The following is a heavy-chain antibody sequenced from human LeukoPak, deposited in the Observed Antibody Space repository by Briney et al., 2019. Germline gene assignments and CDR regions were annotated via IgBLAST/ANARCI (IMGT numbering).Heavy chain of an antibody. Sequence: ASVKVSCKASGYTFTSYYMHWVRQAPGQGLEWMGIINPSGGSTSYAQKFQGRVIMTRDTSTSTVYMELSSLRSEDTAVYYCARALITMIVESWGQGTPVTVSS. CDR1: GYTFTSYY. CDR2: INPSGGST. V-gene: IGHV1-46*01. J-gene: IGHJ5*02. CDR3: ARALITMIVES. D-gene: IGHD3-22*01.